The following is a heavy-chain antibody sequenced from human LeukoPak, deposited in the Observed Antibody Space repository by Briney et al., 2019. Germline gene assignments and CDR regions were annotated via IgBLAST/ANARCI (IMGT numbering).Heavy chain of an antibody. CDR1: GDSISSNNAA. CDR3: ARGNGYTYGSYYFDY. Sequence: SQTLSLTFAISGDSISSNNAAWNWIRQSPSRGLEWLGRIYYRSKWYNDYAESVKSRITVNPDTSKNQFSLQLNSVTPEDTAVYFCARGNGYTYGSYYFDYWGQGTLVTVSS. V-gene: IGHV6-1*01. CDR2: IYYRSKWYN. J-gene: IGHJ4*02. D-gene: IGHD5-18*01.